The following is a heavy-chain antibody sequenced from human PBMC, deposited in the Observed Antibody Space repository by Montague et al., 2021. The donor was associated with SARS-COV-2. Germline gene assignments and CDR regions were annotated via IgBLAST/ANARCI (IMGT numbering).Heavy chain of an antibody. CDR2: INHSGRT. Sequence: SETLSLTCAVSGESFSDYYWSWIRQPLGKGLEWLGEINHSGRTNYNPSLKSRVTLSVDTSKNQFSLKLTSVTAADTAVYYCARGSYSSSGYGPKYYFDYWGQGTMVTVSS. D-gene: IGHD6-13*01. V-gene: IGHV4-34*01. J-gene: IGHJ4*02. CDR1: GESFSDYY. CDR3: ARGSYSSSGYGPKYYFDY.